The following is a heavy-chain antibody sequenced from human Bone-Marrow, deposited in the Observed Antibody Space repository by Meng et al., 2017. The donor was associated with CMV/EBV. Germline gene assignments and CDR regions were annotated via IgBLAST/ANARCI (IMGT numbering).Heavy chain of an antibody. V-gene: IGHV3-21*01. CDR2: ISSSSSCI. CDR3: ARVGDRYCSSTSCSPFDY. Sequence: GESLKISCAASGFTFSSNSMNWVRQAPGKGLEWVSSISSSSSCIYYADSVKGRFTIYRDNAKNSLYLQMNSLRAEDTAVYYCARVGDRYCSSTSCSPFDYWGQGTLVTVSS. CDR1: GFTFSSNS. J-gene: IGHJ4*02. D-gene: IGHD2-2*01.